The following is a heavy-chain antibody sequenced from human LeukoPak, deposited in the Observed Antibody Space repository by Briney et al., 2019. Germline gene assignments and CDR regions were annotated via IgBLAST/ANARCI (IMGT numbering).Heavy chain of an antibody. CDR2: ISYTGDTK. D-gene: IGHD6-19*01. CDR3: AKEFNAHTSGWYYDF. J-gene: IGHJ4*02. V-gene: IGHV3-30*18. Sequence: PGGSLRLSCAASEFTFSNYGMHWVRQAPGKGPEWLAVISYTGDTKYYADSVMGRFTISRDNSKNTLFLQMNSLRAEDTAVYFCAKEFNAHTSGWYYDFWGQGTLVTVSS. CDR1: EFTFSNYG.